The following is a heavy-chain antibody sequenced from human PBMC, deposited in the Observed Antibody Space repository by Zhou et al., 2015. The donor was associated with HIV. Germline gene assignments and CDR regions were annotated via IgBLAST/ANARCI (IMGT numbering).Heavy chain of an antibody. CDR2: MNPNSGNA. D-gene: IGHD3-22*01. CDR3: ARGVVIPPYYYYYMDV. V-gene: IGHV1-8*01. J-gene: IGHJ6*03. Sequence: QVQLVQSGAEVKKPGASVKVSCKASGYTFSSYDINWVRQATGQGLEWMGWMNPNSGNAGYAQKFQGRVTMTRNTSISTAYMELSSLRSEDTAVYFCARGVVIPPYYYYYMDVWGKGTTVTVSS. CDR1: GYTFSSYD.